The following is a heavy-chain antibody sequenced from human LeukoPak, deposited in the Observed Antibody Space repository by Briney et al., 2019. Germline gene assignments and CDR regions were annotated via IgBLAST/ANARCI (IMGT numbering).Heavy chain of an antibody. CDR1: GYTFTSYD. Sequence: ASVKVSCKASGYTFTSYDINWVRQATGQGLEWMGWMNPNSGNTGYAQKFQGRVTITRNTSISTAYMELSSLRSEDTAVYYCARANYDILTGYSWNFDYWGQGTLVTVSS. D-gene: IGHD3-9*01. CDR3: ARANYDILTGYSWNFDY. CDR2: MNPNSGNT. V-gene: IGHV1-8*03. J-gene: IGHJ4*02.